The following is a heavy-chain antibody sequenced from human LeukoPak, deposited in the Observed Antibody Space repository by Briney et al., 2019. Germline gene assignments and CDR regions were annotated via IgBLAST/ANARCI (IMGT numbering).Heavy chain of an antibody. CDR3: ASYYGSGSYYPGV. J-gene: IGHJ6*04. CDR2: IYSGGST. Sequence: GGSLRLSCAASGFTVSSNYMSWVRQAPGKGLEWVSVIYSGGSTYYADSVKGRFTISRDNSKNTLYLQMNSLRAEDTAVYYCASYYGSGSYYPGVWGKGTTVTVSS. CDR1: GFTVSSNY. D-gene: IGHD3-10*01. V-gene: IGHV3-53*01.